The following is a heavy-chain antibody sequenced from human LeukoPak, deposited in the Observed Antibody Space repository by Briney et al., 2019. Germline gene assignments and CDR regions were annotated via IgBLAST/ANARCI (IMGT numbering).Heavy chain of an antibody. D-gene: IGHD7-27*01. CDR2: IYYTGST. CDR1: GGSISSYY. V-gene: IGHV4-59*01. J-gene: IGHJ2*01. Sequence: SETLSLTCTVSGGSISSYYWTWIRQPPGKGLEWIGYIYYTGSTDYNPSLKSRVTISLDTSKNQYSLKLSSMTAADTAVYYCARDKLGWYFDLWGRGTLVTVSS. CDR3: ARDKLGWYFDL.